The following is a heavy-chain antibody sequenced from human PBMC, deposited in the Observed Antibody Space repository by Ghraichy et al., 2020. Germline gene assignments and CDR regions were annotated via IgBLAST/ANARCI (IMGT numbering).Heavy chain of an antibody. CDR1: GGTFSSYA. J-gene: IGHJ6*03. CDR3: ARELIIGYDFWSGYPYYYYYYMDV. V-gene: IGHV1-69*13. D-gene: IGHD3-3*01. CDR2: IIPIFGTA. Sequence: SVKVSCKASGGTFSSYAISWVRQAPGQGLEWMGGIIPIFGTANYAQKFQGRVTITADESTSTAYMELSSLRSEDTAVYYCARELIIGYDFWSGYPYYYYYYMDVWGKGTTVTVSS.